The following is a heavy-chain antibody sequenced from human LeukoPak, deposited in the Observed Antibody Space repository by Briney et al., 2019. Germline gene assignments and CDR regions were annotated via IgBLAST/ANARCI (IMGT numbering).Heavy chain of an antibody. CDR1: GGTFSSYA. Sequence: SVKVSCKASGGTFSSYAISWVRQAPGQGLEWVGGIIPIFGTANYAQKFQGRVTITADESTSTAYMELSSLRSEDTAVYYCARDLGYSSPFSLDYWGQGTLVTVSS. D-gene: IGHD6-13*01. CDR2: IIPIFGTA. V-gene: IGHV1-69*13. CDR3: ARDLGYSSPFSLDY. J-gene: IGHJ4*02.